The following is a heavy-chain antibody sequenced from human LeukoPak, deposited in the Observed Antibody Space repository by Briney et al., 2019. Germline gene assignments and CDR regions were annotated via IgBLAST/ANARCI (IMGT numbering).Heavy chain of an antibody. CDR3: ARIPDYGDYPSYYYMYV. D-gene: IGHD4-17*01. V-gene: IGHV1-2*02. J-gene: IGHJ6*03. CDR1: GYTFTGYY. Sequence: GASVKVSCKASGYTFTGYYMHWVRQAPGQGLEWMGWINPNSGGTNYAQKFQGRVTMTRDTSISTAYMELSRLRSDDTAVYYCARIPDYGDYPSYYYMYVWGKGTTVTVSS. CDR2: INPNSGGT.